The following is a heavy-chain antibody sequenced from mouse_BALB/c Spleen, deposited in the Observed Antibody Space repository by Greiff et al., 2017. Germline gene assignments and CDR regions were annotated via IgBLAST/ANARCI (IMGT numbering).Heavy chain of an antibody. CDR1: GFTFSSYA. V-gene: IGHV5-9-4*01. CDR2: ISSGGSYT. Sequence: DVKLVESGGGLVKLGGSLKLSCAASGFTFSSYAMSWVRQSPEKRLEWVAEISSGGSYTYYPDTVTGRFTISRDNAKNTLYLEMSSLRSEDTAMYYCATYGSSYDYYAMDYWGQGTSVTVSS. D-gene: IGHD1-1*01. J-gene: IGHJ4*01. CDR3: ATYGSSYDYYAMDY.